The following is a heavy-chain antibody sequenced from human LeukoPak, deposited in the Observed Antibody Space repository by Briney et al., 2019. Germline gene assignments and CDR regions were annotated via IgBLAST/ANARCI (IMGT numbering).Heavy chain of an antibody. Sequence: GASVKVSCKASGYTFTSYYMHWVRQAPGQGLEWMGIINPSGGSTSYAQKFQGRVTMTRDMSTSTVYMELSSLRSEDTAVYYCARDLDCSGGSCPYYYYYMDVWGKGTTVTISS. J-gene: IGHJ6*03. CDR2: INPSGGST. V-gene: IGHV1-46*01. CDR1: GYTFTSYY. CDR3: ARDLDCSGGSCPYYYYYMDV. D-gene: IGHD2-15*01.